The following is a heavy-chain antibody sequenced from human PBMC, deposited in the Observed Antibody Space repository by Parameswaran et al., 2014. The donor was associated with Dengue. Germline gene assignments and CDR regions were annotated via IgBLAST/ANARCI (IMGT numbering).Heavy chain of an antibody. V-gene: IGHV4-59*01. CDR3: ARDRRGYFDY. Sequence: RWIRQPPGKGLEWIGYIYYSGGTNYNPSLKSRVTISVDTSKNQFSLKLSSVTAADTAVYYCARDRRGYFDYWGQGTLVTVSS. CDR2: IYYSGGT. D-gene: IGHD1-14*01. J-gene: IGHJ4*02.